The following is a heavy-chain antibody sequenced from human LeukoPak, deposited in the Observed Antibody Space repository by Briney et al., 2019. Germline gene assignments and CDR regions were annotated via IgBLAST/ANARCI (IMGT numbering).Heavy chain of an antibody. Sequence: GGSLRLSCAASGFTFSNSALSWVRQAPGKGLEWVSDISGSGGSTYYTDSVKGRVTISRDNAKNSLYLQMDRLRAEDTAVYYCARDDNDYDSSDYFYDAFEIWGQGTTVSVSS. CDR3: ARDDNDYDSSDYFYDAFEI. CDR2: ISGSGGST. J-gene: IGHJ3*02. D-gene: IGHD3-22*01. CDR1: GFTFSNSA. V-gene: IGHV3-23*01.